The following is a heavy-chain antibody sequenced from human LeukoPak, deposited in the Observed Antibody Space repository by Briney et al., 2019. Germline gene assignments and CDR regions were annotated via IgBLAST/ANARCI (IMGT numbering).Heavy chain of an antibody. D-gene: IGHD3-22*01. CDR3: ARERVVVIKYAFDI. CDR2: IYHSGNT. CDR1: GGSISNYY. J-gene: IGHJ3*02. V-gene: IGHV4-59*12. Sequence: SETLSLTCTISGGSISNYYWSWIRQPPGKGLEWIGYIYHSGNTNYNPSLKSRVTVSVDTSKDQFSLKLSSVTAADTAVYYRARERVVVIKYAFDIWGQGTMVTVSS.